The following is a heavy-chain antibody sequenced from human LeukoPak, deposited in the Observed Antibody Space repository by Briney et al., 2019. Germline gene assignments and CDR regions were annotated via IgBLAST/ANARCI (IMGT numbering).Heavy chain of an antibody. J-gene: IGHJ4*02. CDR1: GFTFTGHN. CDR2: VSISSGTI. D-gene: IGHD3-16*01. Sequence: GGSLRLSCAASGFTFTGHNMNWVRQAPGKGLEWVSFVSISSGTIYYADSVKGRFSISRDNAKSSLDLQMNSLRAEDTAVYYCGGAMSTLGGVRNYFASGGRGPLATV. CDR3: GGAMSTLGGVRNYFAS. V-gene: IGHV3-48*04.